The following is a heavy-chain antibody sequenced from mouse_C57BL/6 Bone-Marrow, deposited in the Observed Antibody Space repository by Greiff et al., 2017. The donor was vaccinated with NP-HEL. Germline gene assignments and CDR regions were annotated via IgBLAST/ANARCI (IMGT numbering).Heavy chain of an antibody. CDR3: AREDGNYGSWFAY. D-gene: IGHD2-1*01. CDR2: ISDGGSYT. CDR1: GFTFSSYA. V-gene: IGHV5-4*01. Sequence: EVMLVESGGGLVKPGGSLKLSCAASGFTFSSYAMSWVRQTPEKRLEWVATISDGGSYTYYPDNVKGRITISRDNAKNNLYLQMSHLKSEDTAMYYCAREDGNYGSWFAYWGQGTLVTVSA. J-gene: IGHJ3*01.